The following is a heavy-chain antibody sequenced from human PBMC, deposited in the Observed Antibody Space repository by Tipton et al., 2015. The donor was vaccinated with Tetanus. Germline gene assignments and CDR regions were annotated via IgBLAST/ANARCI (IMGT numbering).Heavy chain of an antibody. J-gene: IGHJ4*02. V-gene: IGHV1-69*01. Sequence: QSGAEVKKPGSSVKVSCKASGGTFTNYALSWVRQAPGQGLEWVGGITPIFGTTNSAPKFQGRVTITADESTNTAYMELSNLRSEDTAVYYCARAPNRISRASDYWGQGTQITVSS. D-gene: IGHD1-14*01. CDR1: GGTFTNYA. CDR2: ITPIFGTT. CDR3: ARAPNRISRASDY.